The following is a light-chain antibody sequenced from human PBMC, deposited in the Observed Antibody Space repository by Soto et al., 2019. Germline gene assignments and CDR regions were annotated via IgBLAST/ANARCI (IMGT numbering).Light chain of an antibody. V-gene: IGKV3-15*01. CDR2: GAS. CDR1: QSVSSN. CDR3: QQYSSWPPIT. Sequence: EIVMTQSPATLSVSPGERATLSCRASQSVSSNLAWYQQKPGQAPRLLIYGASTRATGIPARFSGSGSGTEFTLTVSRLQSEDFAVYYCQQYSSWPPITFGQGTRLEIK. J-gene: IGKJ5*01.